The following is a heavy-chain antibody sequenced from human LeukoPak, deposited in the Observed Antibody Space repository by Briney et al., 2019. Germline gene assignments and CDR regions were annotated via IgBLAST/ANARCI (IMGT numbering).Heavy chain of an antibody. J-gene: IGHJ4*02. CDR2: MNLNSGDT. Sequence: ASVKVSCKASGYTFTSYDINWVRQATGQGLEWMGWMNLNSGDTGYAQKFQGRVTMTRDTSISTAYMELSSLRSEDTAVYYCARGRGYCSGGSCYEALGYWGQGTLVTVSS. D-gene: IGHD2-15*01. CDR3: ARGRGYCSGGSCYEALGY. CDR1: GYTFTSYD. V-gene: IGHV1-8*01.